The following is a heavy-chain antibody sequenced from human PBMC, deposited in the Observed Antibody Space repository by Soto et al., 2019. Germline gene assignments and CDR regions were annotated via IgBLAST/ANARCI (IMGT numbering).Heavy chain of an antibody. Sequence: EVQLLESGGGLVQPGGSLRLSCAASGFTFSSYAMSWVRQAPGKGLEWVSAISGSGGSTYYADSVKGRFTISRDNSKNTLYLQMNSLRAEDTAVYYCAKERIGSVWFRPYYFDYWGQGTLVTVSS. V-gene: IGHV3-23*01. CDR1: GFTFSSYA. D-gene: IGHD6-19*01. CDR2: ISGSGGST. CDR3: AKERIGSVWFRPYYFDY. J-gene: IGHJ4*02.